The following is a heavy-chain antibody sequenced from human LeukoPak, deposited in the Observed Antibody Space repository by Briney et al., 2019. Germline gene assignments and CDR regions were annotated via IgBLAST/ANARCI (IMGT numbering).Heavy chain of an antibody. Sequence: GGSLRLSCAAFGLSFSRYAMHWVRPAPGKGLGWVAVISYDGSNKYYADSVKGRFTISRDNSKNTLYLQMNSLRAEDTAVYYCARGQIVVVPAAMYYWGQGTLVTVSS. V-gene: IGHV3-30-3*01. J-gene: IGHJ4*02. CDR2: ISYDGSNK. D-gene: IGHD2-2*01. CDR1: GLSFSRYA. CDR3: ARGQIVVVPAAMYY.